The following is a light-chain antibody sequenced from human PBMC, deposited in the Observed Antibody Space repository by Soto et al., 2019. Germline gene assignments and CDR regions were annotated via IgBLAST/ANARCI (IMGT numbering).Light chain of an antibody. CDR1: QSVSSGY. Sequence: EIVLTQSPGTLPLSPGERATLSCRSSQSVSSGYLAWYQQKPGQAPRLLIYDVSSRATGIPDRFSGSGSGTDFTLTISRLEPEDFAVYYCQQYGSSPTFGQGTKLQIK. J-gene: IGKJ1*01. CDR2: DVS. V-gene: IGKV3-20*01. CDR3: QQYGSSPT.